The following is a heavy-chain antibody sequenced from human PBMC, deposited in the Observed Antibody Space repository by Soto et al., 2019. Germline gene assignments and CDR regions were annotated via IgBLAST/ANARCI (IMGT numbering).Heavy chain of an antibody. V-gene: IGHV1-18*04. CDR1: GFAFTSHG. J-gene: IGHJ4*02. Sequence: ASVKVSCKAFGFAFTSHGISWVRQAPGQGSEWMGRISLYNGNTEYAENIQGRVTMTTDTSTNTAYMELRSLRSDDTAVYYCAIYHLELFRFDFWGQGTLVTVSS. CDR3: AIYHLELFRFDF. CDR2: ISLYNGNT. D-gene: IGHD1-7*01.